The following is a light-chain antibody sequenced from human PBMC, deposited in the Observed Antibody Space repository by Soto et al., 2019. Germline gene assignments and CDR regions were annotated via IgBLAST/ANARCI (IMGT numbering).Light chain of an antibody. Sequence: DLPMTQSPSTLSASVGDRVTITCRASQSISSWLAWYQQKPGKAPKLLIYKASTLESGVPSRFSGSGSGTTFTLTIRSLQPDDFATYYCQQYNNYFWTFGQGTKVDI. V-gene: IGKV1-5*03. CDR1: QSISSW. J-gene: IGKJ1*01. CDR2: KAS. CDR3: QQYNNYFWT.